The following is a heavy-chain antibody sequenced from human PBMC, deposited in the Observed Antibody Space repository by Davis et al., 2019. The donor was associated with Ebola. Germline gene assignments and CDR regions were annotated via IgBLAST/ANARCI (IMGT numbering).Heavy chain of an antibody. V-gene: IGHV1-3*01. CDR3: AREGGVYCGGDCLDY. Sequence: ASVKVSCKASGYTFTSYAMHWVRQAPGQRLEWMGWINAGNGNTKYSQKFQGRVTITRDTSTSTVYMELSSLRSEDTAVYYCAREGGVYCGGDCLDYWGQGTLVTVSS. D-gene: IGHD2-21*02. CDR2: INAGNGNT. J-gene: IGHJ4*02. CDR1: GYTFTSYA.